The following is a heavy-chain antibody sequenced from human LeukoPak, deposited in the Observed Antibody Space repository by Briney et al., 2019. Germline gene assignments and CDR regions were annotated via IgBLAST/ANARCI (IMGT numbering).Heavy chain of an antibody. CDR1: GFTFSSYG. CDR2: ISYDGSNK. D-gene: IGHD6-13*01. CDR3: AKVVGWEQQLDHSFDY. V-gene: IGHV3-30*18. Sequence: GGSLRLSCAASGFTFSSYGMHWVRQAPGKGLEWVAVISYDGSNKYYADSVKGRFTISRDNSKNTLYLQMNSLRAEDTAVYYCAKVVGWEQQLDHSFDYWGQGTLVTVSS. J-gene: IGHJ4*02.